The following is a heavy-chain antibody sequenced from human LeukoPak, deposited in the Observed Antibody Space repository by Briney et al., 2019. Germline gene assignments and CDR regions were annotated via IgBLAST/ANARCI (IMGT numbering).Heavy chain of an antibody. V-gene: IGHV3-48*04. CDR1: GFPFSDYG. Sequence: GTSLRLSCAASGFPFSDYGMNWVRQAPGKGLEWVSYISVSGSTIYYADSVKGRFTISRDNAKNSLYLQMNSLRAEDTAIYYCARDRSGYSGYDFFDSWGQGTLVTVSS. J-gene: IGHJ4*02. CDR2: ISVSGSTI. CDR3: ARDRSGYSGYDFFDS. D-gene: IGHD5-12*01.